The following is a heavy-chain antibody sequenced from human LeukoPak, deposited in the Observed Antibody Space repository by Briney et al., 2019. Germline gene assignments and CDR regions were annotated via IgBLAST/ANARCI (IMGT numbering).Heavy chain of an antibody. J-gene: IGHJ4*02. V-gene: IGHV3-7*01. CDR1: GFTFSSCW. D-gene: IGHD4-17*01. CDR2: IKQDGSEK. CDR3: AKEIWPTVTIPGRTYFDY. Sequence: GGSLRLSCAASGFTFSSCWMNWVRQAPGRGLEWVANIKQDGSEKYYVDSVKGRFTISRDNAKNSLYLQMNSLRAEDTAIYYCAKEIWPTVTIPGRTYFDYWGQGALVTVSS.